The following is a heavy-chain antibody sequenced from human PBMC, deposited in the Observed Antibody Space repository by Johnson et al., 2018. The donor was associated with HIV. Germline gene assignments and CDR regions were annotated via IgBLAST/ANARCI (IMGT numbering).Heavy chain of an antibody. J-gene: IGHJ3*02. CDR2: IYSGGLT. V-gene: IGHV3-66*01. D-gene: IGHD3-22*01. CDR3: ARGFSDSSGYGYAFDI. Sequence: VQLVESGGGLVQPGGSLRLSCAASGFTVRNNYMSWVRQAPGKGLAWVSLIYSGGLTYYADSVMGRSTISRDNFKNTFYLQMNSLRVEDTALYYCARGFSDSSGYGYAFDIWGQGTMVTVSP. CDR1: GFTVRNNY.